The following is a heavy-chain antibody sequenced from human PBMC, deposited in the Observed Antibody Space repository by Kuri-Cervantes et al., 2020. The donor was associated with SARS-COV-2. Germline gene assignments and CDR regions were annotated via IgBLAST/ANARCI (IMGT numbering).Heavy chain of an antibody. V-gene: IGHV3-30*18. J-gene: IGHJ4*02. CDR2: VSYDGHNQ. Sequence: GGSLRLSCAASGFSFSTYAMHWARQPPGKGLEWVAVVSYDGHNQYYSESVEGRFTISKDNSMNALYLQMNSLRAEDTAVYYCAKDEIYGEYYFDYWGQGTPVTCYS. CDR1: GFSFSTYA. CDR3: AKDEIYGEYYFDY. D-gene: IGHD3-10*01.